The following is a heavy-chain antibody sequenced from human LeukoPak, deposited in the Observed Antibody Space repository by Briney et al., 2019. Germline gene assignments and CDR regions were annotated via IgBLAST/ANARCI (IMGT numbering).Heavy chain of an antibody. Sequence: GGSLRLSCAASGFRFNTYWMSWVRQAPGKGLGWVANIKQDGNEKYYADSVKGRFTISRDNGKNSLDLQMNSLRADDTAVYYCARDTLGEGEDANYAVYYFDYWGQGTVVTVSS. J-gene: IGHJ4*02. CDR1: GFRFNTYW. V-gene: IGHV3-7*01. D-gene: IGHD4/OR15-4a*01. CDR3: ARDTLGEGEDANYAVYYFDY. CDR2: IKQDGNEK.